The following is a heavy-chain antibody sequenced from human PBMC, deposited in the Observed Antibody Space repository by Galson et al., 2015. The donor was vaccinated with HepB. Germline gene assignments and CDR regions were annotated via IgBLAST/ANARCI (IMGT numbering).Heavy chain of an antibody. CDR1: GFTFSSYG. D-gene: IGHD6-13*01. J-gene: IGHJ5*02. Sequence: SLRLSCAASGFTFSSYGMHWVRQAPGKGLEWVAVISYDGSNKYYADSVKGRFTISRDNSKNTLYLQMNSLRAEDTAVYYCAKDIAAAGTDWFDPWGQGTLVTVSS. CDR2: ISYDGSNK. V-gene: IGHV3-30*18. CDR3: AKDIAAAGTDWFDP.